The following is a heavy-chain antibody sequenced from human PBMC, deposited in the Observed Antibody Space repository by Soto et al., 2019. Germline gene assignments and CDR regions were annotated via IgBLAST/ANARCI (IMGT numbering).Heavy chain of an antibody. D-gene: IGHD1-1*01. Sequence: GASVKVSCKASGYNFTAFYIHWMQQAPGQGLEWVGWINPLNGATKYLERFEDRVTMARDTSLSTVYMEVSGLKSDDTAVYYCERDLNPSDGPGSQLGFFDYWGQGTLVTVSS. CDR2: INPLNGAT. CDR3: ERDLNPSDGPGSQLGFFDY. J-gene: IGHJ4*01. CDR1: GYNFTAFY. V-gene: IGHV1-2*02.